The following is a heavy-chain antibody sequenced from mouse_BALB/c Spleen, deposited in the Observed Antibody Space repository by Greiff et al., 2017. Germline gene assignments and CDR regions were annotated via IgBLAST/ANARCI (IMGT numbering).Heavy chain of an antibody. CDR2: ISYSGST. CDR3: ARYPITGTGAMDY. D-gene: IGHD4-1*01. Sequence: EVKLQESGPSLVKPSQTLSLTCSVTGDSITSGYWNWIRKFPGNKLEYMGYISYSGSTYYNPSLKSRISITRDTSKNQYYLQLNSVTTEDTATYYCARYPITGTGAMDYWGQGTSVTVSS. V-gene: IGHV3-8*02. J-gene: IGHJ4*01. CDR1: GDSITSGY.